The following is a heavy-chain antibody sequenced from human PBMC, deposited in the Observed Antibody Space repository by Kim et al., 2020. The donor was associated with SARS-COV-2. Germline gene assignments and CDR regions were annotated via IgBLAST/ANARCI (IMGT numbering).Heavy chain of an antibody. D-gene: IGHD2-8*01. CDR2: IYPGDSDT. J-gene: IGHJ4*02. V-gene: IGHV5-51*01. CDR3: ARINGAGDY. CDR1: GYIFSTYW. Sequence: GESLKISCKASGYIFSTYWIGWVRQMPGKGLEWMGIIYPGDSDTRYSPSFQGQVTISADKSINTVYVQWSSLKASDSAMYYCARINGAGDYWGQVTLVTV.